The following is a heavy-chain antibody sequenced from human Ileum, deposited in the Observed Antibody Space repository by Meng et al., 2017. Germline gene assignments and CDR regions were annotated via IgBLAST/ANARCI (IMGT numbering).Heavy chain of an antibody. D-gene: IGHD3-9*01. CDR3: ARCRGGAGYFDWHAPTYFDY. V-gene: IGHV4-34*01. Sequence: QVPLQRWGAGLLKPSETLSLTCAVYGGSFSGYYWSWIRQPPGKGLEWIGEINHSGSTNYNPSLKSRVTISVDTSKNQFSLKLSSVTAADTAVYYCARCRGGAGYFDWHAPTYFDYWGQGTLVTVSS. J-gene: IGHJ4*02. CDR1: GGSFSGYY. CDR2: INHSGST.